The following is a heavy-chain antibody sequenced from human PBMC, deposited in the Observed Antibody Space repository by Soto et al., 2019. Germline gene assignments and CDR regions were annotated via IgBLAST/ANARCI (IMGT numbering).Heavy chain of an antibody. CDR1: GYTFSSYY. Sequence: ASVKVSCKASGYTFSSYYIHWVRQAPGQGLEWIGIINANGGSTNYAQNFKGRVTVTRDTSTSTAYMELSALTSDDTAVYYCARAGRGMDVWGQGTTVTVSS. J-gene: IGHJ6*02. V-gene: IGHV1-46*01. CDR2: INANGGST. CDR3: ARAGRGMDV.